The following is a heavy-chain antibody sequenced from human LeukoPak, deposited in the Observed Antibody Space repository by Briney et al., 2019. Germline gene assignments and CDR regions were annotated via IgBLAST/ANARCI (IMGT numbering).Heavy chain of an antibody. D-gene: IGHD3-3*01. CDR3: ARGSGLGWSGFPSWWFDP. CDR2: IYENVST. Sequence: PSETLSLTCSVSGNSINSGYYWGWIRQPPGKGLEWIGSIYENVSTEYNPSLRSRITMSVDTSMDQFSLELNSVTAADTAVYYCARGSGLGWSGFPSWWFDPWGQGTLVTVSS. J-gene: IGHJ5*02. V-gene: IGHV4-38-2*02. CDR1: GNSINSGYY.